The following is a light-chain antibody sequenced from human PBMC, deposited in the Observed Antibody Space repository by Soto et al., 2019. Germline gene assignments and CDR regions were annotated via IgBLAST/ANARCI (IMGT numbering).Light chain of an antibody. CDR3: QQYDNWPRT. V-gene: IGKV3-15*01. CDR1: QSVRSN. Sequence: EVVMTQSPATLSVSPGERVTLSCRASQSVRSNLAWYQQKPGQSPRLLIYGASTRATGIPARFSGSGSGTEFTLTISGLQSEDFAVYYCQQYDNWPRTFGQRTKVDI. CDR2: GAS. J-gene: IGKJ1*01.